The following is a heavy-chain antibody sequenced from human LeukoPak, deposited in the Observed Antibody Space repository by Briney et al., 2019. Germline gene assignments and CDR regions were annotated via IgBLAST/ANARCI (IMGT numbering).Heavy chain of an antibody. V-gene: IGHV4-34*01. CDR3: ARGFRNSSSWYYFDY. CDR2: INHSGST. Sequence: SETLSLTCAVYGGSFSGYYWSSIRQPPGKGLEWIGEINHSGSTNYNPSLKSRVTISVDTSKNQFSLKLSSVTAADTAVYYCARGFRNSSSWYYFDYWGQGTLVTVSS. CDR1: GGSFSGYY. J-gene: IGHJ4*02. D-gene: IGHD6-13*01.